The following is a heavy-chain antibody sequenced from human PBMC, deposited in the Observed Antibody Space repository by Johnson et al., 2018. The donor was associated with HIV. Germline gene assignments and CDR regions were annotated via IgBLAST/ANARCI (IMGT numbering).Heavy chain of an antibody. CDR3: ARQSLRAFDI. V-gene: IGHV3-66*02. Sequence: VQLMESGGGLVQPGGSLRLSCAASGFIVSSNYMSWVRQAPGKGLEWVSGINWNGASTGYPDSVKGRFTISRDNAKNSLYLQMSSLRAEDTAVYYCARQSLRAFDIWGQGTMVTVSS. CDR1: GFIVSSNY. CDR2: INWNGAST. J-gene: IGHJ3*02.